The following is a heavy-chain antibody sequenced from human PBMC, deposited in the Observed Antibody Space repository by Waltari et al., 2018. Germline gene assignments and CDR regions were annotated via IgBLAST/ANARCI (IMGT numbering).Heavy chain of an antibody. CDR1: GGSFSGYY. Sequence: QVQLQQWGAGLLKPSETLSLTCAVYGGSFSGYYWSWIRQPPGKGREWIGEINHSGSTNYNPSLKSRVTISVDTSKNQFSLKLSSVTAADTAVYYCARGKRVRYCSSTSCPAGMDVWGQGTTVTVSS. CDR3: ARGKRVRYCSSTSCPAGMDV. D-gene: IGHD2-2*01. J-gene: IGHJ6*02. CDR2: INHSGST. V-gene: IGHV4-34*01.